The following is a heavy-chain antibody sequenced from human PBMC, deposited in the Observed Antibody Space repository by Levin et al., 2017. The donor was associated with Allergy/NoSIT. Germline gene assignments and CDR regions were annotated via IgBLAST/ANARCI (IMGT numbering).Heavy chain of an antibody. J-gene: IGHJ5*02. CDR2: ISYDGSNK. D-gene: IGHD3-10*01. CDR3: AREVSGFDP. V-gene: IGHV3-30*04. Sequence: GGSLRLSCAASGFTFSSYAMHWVRQAPGKGLEWVAVISYDGSNKYYADSVKGRFTISRDNSKNTLYLQMNSLRAEDTAVYYCAREVSGFDPWGQGTLVTVSS. CDR1: GFTFSSYA.